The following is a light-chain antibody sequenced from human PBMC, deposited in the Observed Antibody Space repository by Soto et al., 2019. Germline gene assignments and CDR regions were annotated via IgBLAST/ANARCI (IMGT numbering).Light chain of an antibody. CDR2: WGS. V-gene: IGKV4-1*01. Sequence: DIVMTQSPDSLAVSLGEMATINCKSSQSVFHNSKNKNYLAWYHQRPGQPPKLLISWGSTRESGGPDRFSGSGSGTEFTLTLRCLQAQDGVFYYCQQSYSVPRTFGQGTKVEIK. J-gene: IGKJ1*01. CDR1: QSVFHNSKNKNY. CDR3: QQSYSVPRT.